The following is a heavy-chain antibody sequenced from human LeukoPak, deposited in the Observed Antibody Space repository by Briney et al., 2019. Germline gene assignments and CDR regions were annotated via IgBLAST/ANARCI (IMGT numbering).Heavy chain of an antibody. CDR3: ASGYSSTWYYFDY. D-gene: IGHD6-13*01. CDR2: ISSSSSYI. CDR1: GFPFKSFS. J-gene: IGHJ4*02. V-gene: IGHV3-21*01. Sequence: GGSLRLSCAASGFPFKSFSMNWVRQAPGKGLEGVPSISSSSSYIYYADSVKGRFTISRDNAKNSLYLQMNSLRAEDTAVYYCASGYSSTWYYFDYWGQGTLVTISS.